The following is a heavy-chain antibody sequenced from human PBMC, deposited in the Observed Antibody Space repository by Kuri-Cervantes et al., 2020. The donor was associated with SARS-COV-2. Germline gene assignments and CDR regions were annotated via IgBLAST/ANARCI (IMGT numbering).Heavy chain of an antibody. Sequence: GGSLRLSCAASGFIFSNYWMYWVRQAPGKGLEWVSYISSSSSTIYYADSVKGRFTISRDNAKNSLYLQMNGLRAEDTAVYYCARDSGLLRGYYYYYMDVWGKGTTVTVSS. CDR1: GFIFSNYW. J-gene: IGHJ6*03. D-gene: IGHD1-26*01. CDR2: ISSSSSTI. CDR3: ARDSGLLRGYYYYYMDV. V-gene: IGHV3-48*01.